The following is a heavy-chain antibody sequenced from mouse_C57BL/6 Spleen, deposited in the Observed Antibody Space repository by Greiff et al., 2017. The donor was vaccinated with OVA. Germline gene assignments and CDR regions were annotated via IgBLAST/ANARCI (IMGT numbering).Heavy chain of an antibody. D-gene: IGHD3-1*01. J-gene: IGHJ2*01. CDR2: IDPSDSYT. CDR1: GYTFTSYW. Sequence: QVQLQQPGAELVKPGASVKLSCKASGYTFTSYWMQWVKQRPGQGLEWIGEIDPSDSYTNYNQKFKGKATLTVDTSSSTAYMQLSSLTSEDSAVYYCARGPPAPFYFDYWGQGTTLTVSS. V-gene: IGHV1-50*01. CDR3: ARGPPAPFYFDY.